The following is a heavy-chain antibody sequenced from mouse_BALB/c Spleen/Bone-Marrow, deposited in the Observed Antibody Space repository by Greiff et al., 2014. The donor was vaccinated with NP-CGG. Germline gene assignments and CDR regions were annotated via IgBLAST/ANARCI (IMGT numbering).Heavy chain of an antibody. CDR1: GYTFTNSW. Sequence: VQLQQSGSVLVRPGASVKLSCKASGYTFTNSWIHWAKQRPGQGLEWIGEIHPNSGNTNFNEKFKVKATLTVDTSSSTAYVDLSSLKAEDSAVYYCARHHRYAYYFDYWGQGTTLTVSS. D-gene: IGHD2-14*01. J-gene: IGHJ2*01. CDR2: IHPNSGNT. V-gene: IGHV1S130*01. CDR3: ARHHRYAYYFDY.